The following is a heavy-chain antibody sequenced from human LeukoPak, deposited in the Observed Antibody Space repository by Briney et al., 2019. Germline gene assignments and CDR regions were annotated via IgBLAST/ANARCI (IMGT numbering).Heavy chain of an antibody. D-gene: IGHD3-9*01. J-gene: IGHJ4*02. V-gene: IGHV3-15*01. CDR1: GFTFSKAW. Sequence: PGGSLRLSCAASGFTFSKAWMSWVRQATGKGLEWLGRIKSNADGGTTDYAAPVQGRITISRDDSQNTLYLQLDSLKAEDTAVYYCARSNFDWLPYYFDYWGQGTLVTVSS. CDR3: ARSNFDWLPYYFDY. CDR2: IKSNADGGTT.